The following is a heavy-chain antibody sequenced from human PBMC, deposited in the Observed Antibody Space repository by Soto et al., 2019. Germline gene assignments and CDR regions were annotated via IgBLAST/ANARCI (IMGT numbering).Heavy chain of an antibody. CDR3: TKGYCSTTSCYLLDC. D-gene: IGHD2-2*01. J-gene: IGHJ4*02. CDR1: GFTFSNYA. CDR2: ISGSGGST. Sequence: GWSLRLSCAASGFTFSNYAMSWVRQAPGKGLEWVSGISGSGGSTYYADSVKGRFTISRDDSKNTLYLQMNSLRAEETALYFCTKGYCSTTSCYLLDCWGQGTLVTASS. V-gene: IGHV3-23*01.